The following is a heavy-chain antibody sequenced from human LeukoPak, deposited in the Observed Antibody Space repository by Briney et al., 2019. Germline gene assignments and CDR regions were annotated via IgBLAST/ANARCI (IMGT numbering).Heavy chain of an antibody. CDR3: AISSRDAIIFDY. CDR1: GGSISSYY. J-gene: IGHJ4*02. Sequence: ASETLSLTCTVSGGSISSYYWSWIRQPPGKGLEWIGYIYYIGNTNYNPSLKSRVTISVDTSKNQFSLKLNSVTAADTAVYYCAISSRDAIIFDYWGQGTLVTVSS. CDR2: IYYIGNT. D-gene: IGHD2-8*01. V-gene: IGHV4-59*01.